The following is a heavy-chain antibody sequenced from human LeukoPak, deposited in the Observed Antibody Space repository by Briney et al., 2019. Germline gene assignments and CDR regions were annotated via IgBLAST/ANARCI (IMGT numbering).Heavy chain of an antibody. CDR2: INHSGST. J-gene: IGHJ4*02. D-gene: IGHD3-9*01. CDR3: ARIWSRYYDILTGYCDY. Sequence: NPSETLSLTCAVYGGSFSGYYWSWIRQPPGKGLEWIGEINHSGSTNYNPSLKSRVTISVDTSKNQFSLKLSSVTAADTAVYYCARIWSRYYDILTGYCDYWGQGTLVTVSS. V-gene: IGHV4-34*01. CDR1: GGSFSGYY.